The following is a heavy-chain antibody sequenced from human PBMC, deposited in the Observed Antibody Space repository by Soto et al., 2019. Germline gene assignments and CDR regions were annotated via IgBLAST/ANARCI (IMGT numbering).Heavy chain of an antibody. Sequence: QVQLVESGGGLVKPGGSLRLSCAASGFTFSDYYMSWIRQAPGKGLEWVSYISSSSSYTNYADSVKGRFTISRDNAKNSLYLQMNCLRAEDTAVYYCARDGGVAYDYVCVSYTPFDYWGQVLLLTVSS. CDR3: ARDGGVAYDYVCVSYTPFDY. CDR1: GFTFSDYY. J-gene: IGHJ4*02. V-gene: IGHV3-11*05. D-gene: IGHD3-16*01. CDR2: ISSSSSYT.